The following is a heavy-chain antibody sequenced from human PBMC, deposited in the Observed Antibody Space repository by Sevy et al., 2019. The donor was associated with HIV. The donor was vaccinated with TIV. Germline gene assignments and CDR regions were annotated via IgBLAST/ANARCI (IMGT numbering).Heavy chain of an antibody. CDR2: ISAYNGNT. V-gene: IGHV1-18*01. D-gene: IGHD2-2*01. J-gene: IGHJ6*02. CDR1: GYTFTSYG. Sequence: ASLKVSCKASGYTFTSYGISWVRQAPGQGLEWMGWISAYNGNTNYAQKLQGRVTMTTDTSTSTAYMELRSLRSDDTAVYYCAREEVVPSYYYGMDVWGQGTTVTVSS. CDR3: AREEVVPSYYYGMDV.